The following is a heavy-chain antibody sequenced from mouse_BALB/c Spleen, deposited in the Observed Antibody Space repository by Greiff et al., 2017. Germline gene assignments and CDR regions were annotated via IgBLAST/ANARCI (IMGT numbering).Heavy chain of an antibody. J-gene: IGHJ2*01. Sequence: EVQLMESGGGLVQPGGSLKLSCAASGFTFSSYTMSWVRQTPEKRLEWVAYISNGGGSTYYPDTVKGRFTISRDNAKNTLYLQMSSLKSEDTAMYYFSIWGNYPFDYWGQGTTLTVSS. CDR1: GFTFSSYT. V-gene: IGHV5-12-2*01. CDR2: ISNGGGST. D-gene: IGHD2-1*01. CDR3: SIWGNYPFDY.